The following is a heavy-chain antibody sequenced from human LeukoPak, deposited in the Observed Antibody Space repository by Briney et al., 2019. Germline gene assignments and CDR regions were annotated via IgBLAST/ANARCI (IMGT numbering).Heavy chain of an antibody. CDR3: VRAQLGNSSWPDAFDN. V-gene: IGHV3-7*03. CDR2: INQDGSQK. CDR1: GFTFSSYW. Sequence: GGSLRLSCAASGFTFSSYWLTWVRQAPGKGLEWVANINQDGSQKYYVGSVKGRFTISRDNAKNSLYLQMNSLRAEDTAVHYCVRAQLGNSSWPDAFDNWGQGTMVTVSS. D-gene: IGHD6-13*01. J-gene: IGHJ3*02.